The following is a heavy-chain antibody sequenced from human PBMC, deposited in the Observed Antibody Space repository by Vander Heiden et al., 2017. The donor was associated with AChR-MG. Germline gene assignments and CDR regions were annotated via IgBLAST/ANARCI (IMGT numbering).Heavy chain of an antibody. CDR1: GFTFSSYA. J-gene: IGHJ5*02. CDR2: LSVSGGST. Sequence: EVQLLESGGGLVQPGGSLRLSCAASGFTFSSYAMSWVRPDPGKGLGWVSALSVSGGSTYYADSVKGRFTISRDNSKNTLYLQMNSLRAEDTAVYYCAKDPRQVAVAGRDWFDPWGQGTLVTVSS. D-gene: IGHD6-19*01. V-gene: IGHV3-23*01. CDR3: AKDPRQVAVAGRDWFDP.